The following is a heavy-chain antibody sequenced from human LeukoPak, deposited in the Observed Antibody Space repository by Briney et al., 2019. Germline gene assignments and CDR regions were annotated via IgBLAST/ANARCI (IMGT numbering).Heavy chain of an antibody. D-gene: IGHD2-2*01. Sequence: GASVKVSCKASGYTFAKHAIHWVRQAPGQRLEWMGWINAGDGSTRYSQKFHGGVTITRDTSASTAYMELSSLRSEDTAVYYCARSILVVPVASHLNYGVDVWGQGTTVTVSS. J-gene: IGHJ6*02. CDR2: INAGDGST. V-gene: IGHV1-3*01. CDR1: GYTFAKHA. CDR3: ARSILVVPVASHLNYGVDV.